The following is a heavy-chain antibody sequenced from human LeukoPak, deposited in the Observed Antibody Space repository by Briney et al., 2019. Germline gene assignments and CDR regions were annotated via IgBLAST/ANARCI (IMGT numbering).Heavy chain of an antibody. CDR1: GGSISSSSYY. CDR3: ARYGSGKRNYYYMDV. D-gene: IGHD3-10*01. Sequence: SETLSLTCTVSGGSISSSSYYWGWIRQPPGKGLEWIGSIYYSGSTYYNPSLKSRVTISVDTSKNQFSLKLSSVTAADTAVYYCARYGSGKRNYYYMDVWGKGTTVTVSS. V-gene: IGHV4-39*07. J-gene: IGHJ6*03. CDR2: IYYSGST.